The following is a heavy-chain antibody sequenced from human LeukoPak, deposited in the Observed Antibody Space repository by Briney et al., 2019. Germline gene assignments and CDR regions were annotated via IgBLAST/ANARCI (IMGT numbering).Heavy chain of an antibody. J-gene: IGHJ4*02. Sequence: GASVKVSCKASGGTFSSYAISWVRQAPGQGLEWMGWISAYNGNTNYAQKLQGRVTMTTDTSTSTAYMELRSLRSDDTAVYYCARVLVGAMYFDYWGQGTLVTVSS. D-gene: IGHD1-26*01. CDR1: GGTFSSYA. V-gene: IGHV1-18*01. CDR3: ARVLVGAMYFDY. CDR2: ISAYNGNT.